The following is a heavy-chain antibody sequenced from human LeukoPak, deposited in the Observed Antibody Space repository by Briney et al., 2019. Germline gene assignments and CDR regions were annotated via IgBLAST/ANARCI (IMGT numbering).Heavy chain of an antibody. J-gene: IGHJ6*02. V-gene: IGHV3-48*03. CDR2: ISSSGSTI. CDR1: GFTFSSYE. CDR3: ARNMYYYYGMDV. Sequence: GSLRLSCAASGFTFSSYEMNWVRQAPGKGLEWVSYISSSGSTIYYADSVKGRFTISRDNAKNSLYLQMNSLRAEDTAVYYCARNMYYYYGMDVWGQGPTVSVSS.